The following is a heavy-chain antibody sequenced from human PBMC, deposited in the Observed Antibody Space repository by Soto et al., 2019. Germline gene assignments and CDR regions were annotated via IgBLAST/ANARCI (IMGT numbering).Heavy chain of an antibody. CDR3: ASAVDTAMTYYGMDV. CDR1: GYTFTSYG. Sequence: QVQLVQSGAEVKKPGASVKVSCKASGYTFTSYGIIWVRQAPGQGLEWMGWISAYNGNTNYAQKLQGRVTMTTDTSTSTAYMELRSLRSDDTAVYYCASAVDTAMTYYGMDVWGQGTTVTVSS. CDR2: ISAYNGNT. V-gene: IGHV1-18*01. D-gene: IGHD5-18*01. J-gene: IGHJ6*02.